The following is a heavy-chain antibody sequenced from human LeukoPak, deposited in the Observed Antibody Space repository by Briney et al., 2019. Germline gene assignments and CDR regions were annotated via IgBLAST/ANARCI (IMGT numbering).Heavy chain of an antibody. V-gene: IGHV4-39*07. CDR1: GGSISSSSYY. D-gene: IGHD3-22*01. CDR2: LYYSGST. CDR3: ARGGPTYYYDSSGYPLDY. J-gene: IGHJ4*02. Sequence: SETLSLTCTVSGGSISSSSYYWGWIRQPPGKGLEWIGSLYYSGSTYYNPPLKSRVTMSVDTSKNQFSLKMNSGTAADTAVYFCARGGPTYYYDSSGYPLDYWGQGTLVTVSS.